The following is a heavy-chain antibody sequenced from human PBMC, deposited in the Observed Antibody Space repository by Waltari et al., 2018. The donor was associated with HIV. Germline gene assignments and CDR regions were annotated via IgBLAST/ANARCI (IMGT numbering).Heavy chain of an antibody. CDR1: GFTFGSYG. CDR2: INDDGSNK. J-gene: IGHJ4*02. Sequence: VQLLESGGGVVQPGKSLRISCATSGFTFGSYGIHWVSQAPGKGLEWVAVINDDGSNKFYAESVKCRFLISRDNSKNTLFLQMNSLRDEDTGLYYCARDKAPYSSSSAVDYWGQGTLVTVS. D-gene: IGHD6-6*01. V-gene: IGHV3-33*01. CDR3: ARDKAPYSSSSAVDY.